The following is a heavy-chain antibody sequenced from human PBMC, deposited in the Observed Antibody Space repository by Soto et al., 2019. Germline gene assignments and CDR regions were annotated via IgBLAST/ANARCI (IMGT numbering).Heavy chain of an antibody. CDR1: GGSISRYY. J-gene: IGHJ6*02. Sequence: PSETLSLTCTVSGGSISRYYWSWIRQPPGKGLERIGYIYYSGSTNYNPSLKSRVTISVDTSKNQFSLKLSSVTAADTAVYYCASSSLVSRVGPPHYYYYGMDVWGQGTTVTV. D-gene: IGHD2-2*01. V-gene: IGHV4-59*01. CDR2: IYYSGST. CDR3: ASSSLVSRVGPPHYYYYGMDV.